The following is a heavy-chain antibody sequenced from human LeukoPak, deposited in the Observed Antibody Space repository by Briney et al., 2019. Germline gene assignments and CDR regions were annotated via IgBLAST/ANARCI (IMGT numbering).Heavy chain of an antibody. CDR3: ASSYDSSGYYYQFDY. CDR2: INHSGST. J-gene: IGHJ4*02. D-gene: IGHD3-22*01. V-gene: IGHV4-34*01. Sequence: PSETLSLTCAVYGGSFSGYYWSWIRQPPGKGLEWIGEINHSGSTNYNPSLKSRVTISVDTSKNQFSLKLSSVTAADTAVYYCASSYDSSGYYYQFDYWGQGTLVTVSS. CDR1: GGSFSGYY.